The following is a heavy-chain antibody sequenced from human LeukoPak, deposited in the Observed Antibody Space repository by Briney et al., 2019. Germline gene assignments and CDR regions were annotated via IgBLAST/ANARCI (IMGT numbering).Heavy chain of an antibody. D-gene: IGHD2-2*01. CDR2: INHSGST. Sequence: SETLSLTCAVYGGSFSGYYWSWIRQPPGKGLEWIGEINHSGSTNYNPSLKSRVTISVDTSKNQFSLKLSSVTAADTAVYYCAAHCSSTICYVFDYWGQGTLVTVSS. CDR1: GGSFSGYY. CDR3: AAHCSSTICYVFDY. V-gene: IGHV4-34*01. J-gene: IGHJ4*02.